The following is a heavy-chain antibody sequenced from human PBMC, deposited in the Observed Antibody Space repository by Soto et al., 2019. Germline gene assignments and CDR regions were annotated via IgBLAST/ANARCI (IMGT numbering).Heavy chain of an antibody. V-gene: IGHV1-18*04. Sequence: ASVKVSCKASGYTFTSCGISWVRQAPGQGLEWMGWISAYNGNTNYAQKLQGRVTMTTDTSTSTAYMELRSLRSDDTAVYYCARIGVSSGHESPDFDSWGQGTLVTVSS. D-gene: IGHD3-16*01. CDR3: ARIGVSSGHESPDFDS. CDR2: ISAYNGNT. CDR1: GYTFTSCG. J-gene: IGHJ4*02.